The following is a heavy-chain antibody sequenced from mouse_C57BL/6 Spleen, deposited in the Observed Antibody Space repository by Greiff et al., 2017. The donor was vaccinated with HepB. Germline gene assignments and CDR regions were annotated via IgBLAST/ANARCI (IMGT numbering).Heavy chain of an antibody. CDR3: ARDTTVVGWYFDV. J-gene: IGHJ1*03. Sequence: QVQLQQSGAELAKPGASVKLSCKASGYTFTSYWMHWVKQRPGQGLEWIGYINPSSGYTKYNQKFKDKATLTADKSSSTAYMQLSSLTYEDSAVYYCARDTTVVGWYFDVWGTGTTVTVSS. V-gene: IGHV1-7*01. CDR1: GYTFTSYW. D-gene: IGHD1-1*01. CDR2: INPSSGYT.